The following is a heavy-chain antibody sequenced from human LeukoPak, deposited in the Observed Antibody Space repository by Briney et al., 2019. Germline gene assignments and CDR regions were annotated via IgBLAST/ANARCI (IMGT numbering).Heavy chain of an antibody. Sequence: GGSLRLSCAASGFSFSSHGMHWVRQAPGKGPEWVANIKKDGSEKYYVDSVRGRFTISRDNAGNSLYLQMDSLRAEDTAVYYCTRDGHTVRGIAGFWGQGTLVTVSS. CDR3: TRDGHTVRGIAGF. V-gene: IGHV3-7*01. CDR2: IKKDGSEK. CDR1: GFSFSSHG. D-gene: IGHD3-10*01. J-gene: IGHJ4*02.